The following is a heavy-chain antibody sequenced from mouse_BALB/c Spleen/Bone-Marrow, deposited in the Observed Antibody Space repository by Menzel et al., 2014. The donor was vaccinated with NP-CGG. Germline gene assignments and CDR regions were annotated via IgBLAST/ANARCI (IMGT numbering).Heavy chain of an antibody. CDR1: GFDFSRYW. J-gene: IGHJ3*01. CDR3: VRLGYNSSFAY. Sequence: EVKLMESGGGLVQPGGSLKLPCAASGFDFSRYWMRWVRQAPGKGLEWIGEINPDSNTINYTPSLKDKFIISRDNAKNTLYLQMSKVRSEDAALYYCVRLGYNSSFAYWGQGTLVTVSA. D-gene: IGHD3-1*01. V-gene: IGHV4-1*02. CDR2: INPDSNTI.